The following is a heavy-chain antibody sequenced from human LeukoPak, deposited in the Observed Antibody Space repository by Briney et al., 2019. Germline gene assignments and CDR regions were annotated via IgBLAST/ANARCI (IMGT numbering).Heavy chain of an antibody. D-gene: IGHD2-2*01. V-gene: IGHV4-34*01. J-gene: IGHJ3*02. Sequence: SETLSLTCAVYGGSFSGYYWSWIHQPPGKGLEWIGEINHSGSTNYNPSLKSRVTISVDTSKNQFSLKLSSVTAADTAVYYCARRNIVPAAIPRSGRPFDIWGQGTMVTVSS. CDR3: ARRNIVPAAIPRSGRPFDI. CDR2: INHSGST. CDR1: GGSFSGYY.